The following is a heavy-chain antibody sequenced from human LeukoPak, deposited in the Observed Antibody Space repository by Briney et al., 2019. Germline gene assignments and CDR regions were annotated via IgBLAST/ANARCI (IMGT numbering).Heavy chain of an antibody. V-gene: IGHV4-59*01. D-gene: IGHD2-21*02. CDR1: GGSFGYYS. J-gene: IGHJ2*01. Sequence: PSETLSLTCTVSGGSFGYYSWSWIRQPPGKGLEWIGYIYYNGNTNYNPSLKSRVTISVDTSKNQFSLKLRSVTAADTAFYYCARDGPRVGLDCGGDCYYWYFDVWGRGTLVTVSS. CDR2: IYYNGNT. CDR3: ARDGPRVGLDCGGDCYYWYFDV.